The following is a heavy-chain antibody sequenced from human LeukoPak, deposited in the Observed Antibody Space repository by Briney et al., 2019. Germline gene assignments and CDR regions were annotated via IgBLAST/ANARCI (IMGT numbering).Heavy chain of an antibody. CDR2: IYYSGST. CDR1: DGSISSYY. D-gene: IGHD5-24*01. J-gene: IGHJ3*02. V-gene: IGHV4-59*01. Sequence: SETLSLTCTVSDGSISSYYWSWIRQPPGKGLEWIGYIYYSGSTNYNPSLKSRVTISVDTSKNQFSLKLSSVTAADTAVYYCARNRMATVVHDAYDIWGQGTMVTVSS. CDR3: ARNRMATVVHDAYDI.